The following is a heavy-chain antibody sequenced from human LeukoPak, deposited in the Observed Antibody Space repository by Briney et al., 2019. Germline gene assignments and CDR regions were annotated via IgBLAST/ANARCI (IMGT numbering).Heavy chain of an antibody. CDR1: GFTFNSYA. D-gene: IGHD5-24*01. J-gene: IGHJ4*02. V-gene: IGHV3-30-3*01. Sequence: GGSLRLSCAASGFTFNSYAMHWVRQAPGKGLEWVAVISYDGSGKYYADSVKGRFTISRDNSKNTLYLQMNSLRAEDTAMYYCARGPLTGRWPDMGFDYWGQGTLVTVSS. CDR2: ISYDGSGK. CDR3: ARGPLTGRWPDMGFDY.